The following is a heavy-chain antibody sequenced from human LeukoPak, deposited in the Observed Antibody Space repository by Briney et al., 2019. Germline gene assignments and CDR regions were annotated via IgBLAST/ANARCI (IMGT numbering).Heavy chain of an antibody. CDR1: GFTFSSYS. Sequence: GGSLRLSCAASGFTFSSYSMNWVRQAPGKGLEWVSYISSSSSTIYYADSVKGRFTISRDNAKNSLYLQMNSLRDEDTAVYYCARGDRTMVRGVMGYYYGRDVWGQGTTVTVSS. V-gene: IGHV3-48*02. CDR3: ARGDRTMVRGVMGYYYGRDV. J-gene: IGHJ6*02. CDR2: ISSSSSTI. D-gene: IGHD3-10*01.